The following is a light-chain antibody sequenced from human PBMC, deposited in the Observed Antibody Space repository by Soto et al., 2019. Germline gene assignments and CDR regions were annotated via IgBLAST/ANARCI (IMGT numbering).Light chain of an antibody. V-gene: IGKV3-20*01. CDR3: HQYGSSPWT. CDR1: QSVSSSY. J-gene: IGKJ1*01. CDR2: GAS. Sequence: EIVLTQSPGTLSLSPGERATLSCRASQSVSSSYLAWYQQKPGQAPRLLIYGASSRATGIPDRFSGSRSGRYFTLTISRLEPEGFAVYYCHQYGSSPWTFGQGTKVEIK.